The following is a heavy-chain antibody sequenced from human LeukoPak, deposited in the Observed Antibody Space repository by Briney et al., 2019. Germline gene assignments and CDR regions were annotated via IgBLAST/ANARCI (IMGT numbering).Heavy chain of an antibody. Sequence: PGGSLRLSCAASGFTFSSYAMHWVRQAPGKGLEWVAVISYDGSNKYYADSVKGRFTISRDNSKNTLYLQVNSLRAEDTAVYYCAGQMTTVTTSAGPPGLWGQGTLVTVSS. CDR2: ISYDGSNK. CDR3: AGQMTTVTTSAGPPGL. CDR1: GFTFSSYA. V-gene: IGHV3-30-3*01. D-gene: IGHD4-17*01. J-gene: IGHJ4*02.